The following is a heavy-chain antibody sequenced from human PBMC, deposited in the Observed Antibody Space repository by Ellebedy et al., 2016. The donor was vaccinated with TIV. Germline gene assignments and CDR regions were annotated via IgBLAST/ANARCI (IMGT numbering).Heavy chain of an antibody. CDR3: ARQASGIDFDY. CDR1: GYIFTGSW. CDR2: NFPSDSET. Sequence: PGGSLRLSCEASGYIFTGSWIGWVRQVPGKGLEWMGMNFPSDSETIYSPSFQGQVTMSADKSITTAYLQWGSLKASDSGIYFCARQASGIDFDYWGQGTLVTVST. J-gene: IGHJ4*02. V-gene: IGHV5-51*01. D-gene: IGHD5-12*01.